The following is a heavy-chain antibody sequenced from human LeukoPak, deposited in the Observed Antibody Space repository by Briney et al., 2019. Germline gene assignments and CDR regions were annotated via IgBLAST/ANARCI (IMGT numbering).Heavy chain of an antibody. Sequence: SETLSLTCTLSAGSISSYYWSWIRQPPRKRLEWVGHIYYSGRTNYNPSLKSRVTISVDTSKNQLSLKLSSVTAADTAVYYCASRSSIWSGYQDTLYYFDSWGQGTLVTVSS. CDR3: ASRSSIWSGYQDTLYYFDS. CDR2: IYYSGRT. J-gene: IGHJ4*02. CDR1: AGSISSYY. V-gene: IGHV4-59*01. D-gene: IGHD3-3*01.